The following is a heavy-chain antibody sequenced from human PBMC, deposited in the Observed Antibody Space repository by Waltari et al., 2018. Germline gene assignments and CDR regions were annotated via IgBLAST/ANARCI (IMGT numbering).Heavy chain of an antibody. V-gene: IGHV3-33*05. CDR3: AREFSRICFHALDG. Sequence: QVQVVESGGGVVQPGGSLRLSCAASGFTLGNYGMHWVRQAPGKGLAWVAGIQYDGSIKNYADSVKGRFTISRENSKHTLYLEMNSLRAEDTAVYYCAREFSRICFHALDGWGQGTAVTVSS. D-gene: IGHD3-3*02. CDR1: GFTLGNYG. CDR2: IQYDGSIK. J-gene: IGHJ6*02.